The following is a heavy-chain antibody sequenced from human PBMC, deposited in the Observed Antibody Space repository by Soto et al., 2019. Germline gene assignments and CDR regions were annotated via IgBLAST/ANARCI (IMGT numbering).Heavy chain of an antibody. J-gene: IGHJ5*02. V-gene: IGHV4-30-2*01. CDR1: GGSISSGGYS. CDR2: IYHSGST. D-gene: IGHD2-15*01. Sequence: SETLSLTCAVSGGSISSGGYSWSWIRQPPGKGLEWIGYIYHSGSTYYNPSLKSRVTISVDRSKNQFSLKLSSVTAADTAVYYCARVARYCSGGSCYHWFDPWGQGPLVTVSS. CDR3: ARVARYCSGGSCYHWFDP.